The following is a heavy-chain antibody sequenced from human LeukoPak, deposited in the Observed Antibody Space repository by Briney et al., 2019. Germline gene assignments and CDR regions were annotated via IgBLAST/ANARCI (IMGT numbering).Heavy chain of an antibody. CDR1: GGTFSSYA. Sequence: SVKVSCKASGGTFSSYAISWVRQAPGQRLEWMGGIIPIFGTVNYAQKFQGRVTITTDESTSTAYMELSSLRSEDTAMYYCARRVGGYYHYFDYWGQGTLVTVSS. V-gene: IGHV1-69*05. J-gene: IGHJ4*02. CDR2: IIPIFGTV. D-gene: IGHD3-22*01. CDR3: ARRVGGYYHYFDY.